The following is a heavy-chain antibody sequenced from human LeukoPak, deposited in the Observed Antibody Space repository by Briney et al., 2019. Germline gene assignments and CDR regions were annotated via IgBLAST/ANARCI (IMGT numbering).Heavy chain of an antibody. D-gene: IGHD2-15*01. CDR2: FDPEDGET. Sequence: ASVKVSCKVSGYTLTELSMLWVRQAPGKGLEWMGGFDPEDGETIYAQKFQGRVTMTEDTSTDTAYMELSSLRSEDTAAYYCATGCSGGSCYLDYWGQGTLVTVSS. V-gene: IGHV1-24*01. CDR1: GYTLTELS. J-gene: IGHJ4*02. CDR3: ATGCSGGSCYLDY.